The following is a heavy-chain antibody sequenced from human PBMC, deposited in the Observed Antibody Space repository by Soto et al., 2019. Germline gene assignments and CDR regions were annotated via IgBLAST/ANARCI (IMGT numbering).Heavy chain of an antibody. CDR3: ARTGRRGEYRQDYYYGMDV. D-gene: IGHD1-1*01. CDR1: GGSISSSSYY. J-gene: IGHJ6*02. Sequence: SETLSLTCTVSGGSISSSSYYWGWIRQHPGKGLEWIGSIYYSGSTNYNPSLKSRVTISVDTSKNQFSLKLSSVTAADTAVYYCARTGRRGEYRQDYYYGMDVWGQGTTVTVSS. CDR2: IYYSGST. V-gene: IGHV4-39*01.